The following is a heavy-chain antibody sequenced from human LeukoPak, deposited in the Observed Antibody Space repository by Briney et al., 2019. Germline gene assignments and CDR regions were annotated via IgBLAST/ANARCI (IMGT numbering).Heavy chain of an antibody. D-gene: IGHD5-18*01. Sequence: PSETLSLTCTVSGDSISSYYWTWMRQPPGKGLEWIGYIDYSGSTNYNPSLKSRVTISVDTSKNQFSLKLSSVTAADTAVYYCARETRGYSYGRRGWFDPWGQGTLVTVSS. CDR1: GDSISSYY. J-gene: IGHJ5*02. V-gene: IGHV4-59*01. CDR3: ARETRGYSYGRRGWFDP. CDR2: IDYSGST.